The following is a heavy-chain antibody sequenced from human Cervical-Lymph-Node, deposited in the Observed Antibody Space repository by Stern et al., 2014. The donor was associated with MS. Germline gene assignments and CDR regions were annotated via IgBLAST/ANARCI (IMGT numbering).Heavy chain of an antibody. D-gene: IGHD2-15*01. J-gene: IGHJ4*02. CDR1: GGSISSGSYY. CDR2: IYTSGST. CDR3: VVVAATQSFDY. V-gene: IGHV4-61*02. Sequence: QVQLQESGPGLVKPSQTLSLTCTVSGGSISSGSYYWSWIRQPAGKGLEWIGRIYTSGSTNYNPSLKSRFPIPVDTSKTQFSLKLSSVTAADTAVYYCVVVAATQSFDYWGQGTLVTVSS.